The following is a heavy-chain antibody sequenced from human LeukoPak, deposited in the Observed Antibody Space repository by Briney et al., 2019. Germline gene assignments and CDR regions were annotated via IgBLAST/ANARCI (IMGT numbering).Heavy chain of an antibody. J-gene: IGHJ4*02. CDR1: GGSINSGGYF. Sequence: SETLSLTCTVSGGSINSGGYFWSWIRQHPGKGLEWIGYIYYSGSTYYNPSLKSRVTISVDTSKNQFSLKLSSVTAADTAVYYCAARGSGSYYNPGVFDYWGQGTLVTVSS. V-gene: IGHV4-31*03. CDR2: IYYSGST. D-gene: IGHD3-10*01. CDR3: AARGSGSYYNPGVFDY.